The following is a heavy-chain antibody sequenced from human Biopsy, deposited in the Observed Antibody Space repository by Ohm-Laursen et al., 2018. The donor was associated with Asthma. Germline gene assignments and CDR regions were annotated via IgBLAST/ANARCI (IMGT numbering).Heavy chain of an antibody. CDR2: IYYNGST. D-gene: IGHD3-16*01. CDR1: GGSISSGDYY. J-gene: IGHJ4*02. Sequence: TLSLTCTVSGGSISSGDYYWRWVRQPPGRGLEWIGYIYYNGSTYYNPSLKSRVAISLDTSKNQFSLKLSAVTAADTAVYFCGRRGGVRMYFDCWGQGTLVTVSS. V-gene: IGHV4-30-4*01. CDR3: GRRGGVRMYFDC.